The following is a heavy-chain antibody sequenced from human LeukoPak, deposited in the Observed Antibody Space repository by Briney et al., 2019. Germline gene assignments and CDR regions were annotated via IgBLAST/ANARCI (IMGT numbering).Heavy chain of an antibody. D-gene: IGHD3-9*01. CDR3: ARIRSSTWDWIDWLPYSDY. J-gene: IGHJ4*02. V-gene: IGHV3-21*01. CDR2: ISSSSSYI. CDR1: GFTFSSYS. Sequence: GGSLRLSCAASGFTFSSYSMNWVRQAPGKGLEWVSSISSSSSYIYYADSVKGRFTISRDNAKNSLYLHMNSLRAEDTAVYYCARIRSSTWDWIDWLPYSDYWGQGTLVTVSS.